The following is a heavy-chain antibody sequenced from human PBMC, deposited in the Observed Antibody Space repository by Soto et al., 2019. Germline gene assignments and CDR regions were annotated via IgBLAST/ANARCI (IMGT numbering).Heavy chain of an antibody. Sequence: ASVKVSCKASGYTFTSYGISWVRQAPGQGLEWMGWISAYNGNTNYAQKLQGRVTMTTDTSTSTAYMELRSLRSDDTAVYYCARAYSGGIVVVPAAPMAVGGQGTTVTVSS. CDR3: ARAYSGGIVVVPAAPMAV. CDR1: GYTFTSYG. J-gene: IGHJ6*02. V-gene: IGHV1-18*04. D-gene: IGHD2-2*01. CDR2: ISAYNGNT.